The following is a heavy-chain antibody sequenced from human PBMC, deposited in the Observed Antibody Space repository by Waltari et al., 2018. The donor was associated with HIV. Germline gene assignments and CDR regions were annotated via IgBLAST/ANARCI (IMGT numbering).Heavy chain of an antibody. Sequence: QVQLVQSGSELKKPGASVRVSCKASGYTFTTYSINWMRQAPGQGLEWMGWINTNTVKPTDAQGFTGRFVVPLDTSVTTASLQISSLKAEDTAVYYCARASKSASVWFDPWGQGTMVTVSS. V-gene: IGHV7-4-1*02. CDR3: ARASKSASVWFDP. CDR1: GYTFTTYS. J-gene: IGHJ5*02. CDR2: INTNTVKP.